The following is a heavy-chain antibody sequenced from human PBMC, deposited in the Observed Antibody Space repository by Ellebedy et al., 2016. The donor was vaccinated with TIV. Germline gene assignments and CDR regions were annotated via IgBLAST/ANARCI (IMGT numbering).Heavy chain of an antibody. Sequence: GGSLRLXXAASGFTFSSYWMSWVRQAPGKGLEWVANIKQDGSEQYYVDSVKGRYTISRDNAKNSLFLQMNSQRAEDTAVYYCARDKLQNAVAGSNFDYWGQGALVTVSS. CDR2: IKQDGSEQ. D-gene: IGHD6-19*01. CDR1: GFTFSSYW. V-gene: IGHV3-7*01. CDR3: ARDKLQNAVAGSNFDY. J-gene: IGHJ4*02.